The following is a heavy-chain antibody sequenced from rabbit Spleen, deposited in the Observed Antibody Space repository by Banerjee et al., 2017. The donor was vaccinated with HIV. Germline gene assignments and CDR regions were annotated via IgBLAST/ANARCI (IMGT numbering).Heavy chain of an antibody. J-gene: IGHJ4*01. V-gene: IGHV1S7*01. CDR3: VRDQAGDADYGPYYLNF. CDR1: GFDFSSYG. Sequence: QELVESGGGLVQPGESLKLSCKASGFDFSSYGVSWVRQAPGKGLEWIGYIEPIFGNTYYANWVNGRFTISSHNAQNTLYLQLSSLTAADTATYFCVRDQAGDADYGPYYLNFGGPGTLVTVS. CDR2: IEPIFGNT. D-gene: IGHD2-1*01.